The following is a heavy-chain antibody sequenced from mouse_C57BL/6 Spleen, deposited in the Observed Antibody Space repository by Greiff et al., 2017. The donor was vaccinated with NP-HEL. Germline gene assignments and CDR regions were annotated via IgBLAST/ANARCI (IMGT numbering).Heavy chain of an antibody. D-gene: IGHD2-1*01. CDR2: INPSNGGT. V-gene: IGHV1-53*01. J-gene: IGHJ1*03. CDR3: ARVGIYYGNYGYFDV. CDR1: GYTFTSYW. Sequence: QVQLQQSGTELVKPGASVKLSCKASGYTFTSYWMHWVKQRPGQGLEWIGNINPSNGGTNYNEKFKSKATLTVDKSSSTAYMQLSSLTSEDSAVYYCARVGIYYGNYGYFDVWGTGTTVTVSS.